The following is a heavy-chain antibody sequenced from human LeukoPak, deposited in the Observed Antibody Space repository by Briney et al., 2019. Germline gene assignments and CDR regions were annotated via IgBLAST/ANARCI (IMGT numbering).Heavy chain of an antibody. Sequence: GGSLRLSCAASGFTFSSYAMSWVRQAPGKGLEWVSAISGSGGSTYYADSVKGRFTISRDNSKNMLHLQMSSLRAEDTAVYYCATLSDAIAAAGTRNYWGQGTLVTVSS. V-gene: IGHV3-23*01. J-gene: IGHJ4*02. CDR1: GFTFSSYA. CDR2: ISGSGGST. CDR3: ATLSDAIAAAGTRNY. D-gene: IGHD6-13*01.